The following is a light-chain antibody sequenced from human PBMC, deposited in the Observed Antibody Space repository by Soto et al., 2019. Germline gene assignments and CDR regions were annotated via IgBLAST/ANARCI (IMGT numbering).Light chain of an antibody. V-gene: IGKV1-5*01. J-gene: IGKJ5*01. CDR2: DAY. CDR3: QQSYSTPFT. CDR1: QSIRSW. Sequence: DIQMTQSPSILSASVGDRVTITCRASQSIRSWLAWYQQKPGKAPKLLIYDAYSLESGVPSRFSGRRSGTEFTLTISSLQPEDFATYYCQQSYSTPFTFCQGTRLEI.